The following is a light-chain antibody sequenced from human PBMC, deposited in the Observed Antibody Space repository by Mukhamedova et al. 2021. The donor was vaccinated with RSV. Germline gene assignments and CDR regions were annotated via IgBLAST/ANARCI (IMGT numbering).Light chain of an antibody. V-gene: IGKV1-33*01. CDR2: AAS. Sequence: WYQRRVHGKAPKLLIYAASSLQSGVPSRFSGSGSGTDFTFTISSLQPEDIATYYCQQYDNLYTFGQGTKLEIK. J-gene: IGKJ2*01. CDR3: QQYDNLYT.